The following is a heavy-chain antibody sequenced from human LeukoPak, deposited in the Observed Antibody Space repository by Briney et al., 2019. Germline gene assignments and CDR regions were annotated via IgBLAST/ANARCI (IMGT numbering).Heavy chain of an antibody. CDR2: ISYDGSNK. CDR1: GFTFSSYA. V-gene: IGHV3-30*04. Sequence: GGSLRLSCAASGFTFSSYAMHWVRQAPGKGLEWVAVISYDGSNKYYADSVKGRFTISRDNSKNTLYLQMNSLRAEDTAVYYCAKVSLAGIVGASVGYYGMDVWGQGTTVTVSS. D-gene: IGHD1-26*01. J-gene: IGHJ6*02. CDR3: AKVSLAGIVGASVGYYGMDV.